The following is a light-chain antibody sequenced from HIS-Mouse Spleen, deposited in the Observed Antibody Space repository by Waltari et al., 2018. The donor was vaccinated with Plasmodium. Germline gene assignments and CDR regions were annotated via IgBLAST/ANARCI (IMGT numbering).Light chain of an antibody. Sequence: EIVLTQSPANLSLSPGERATLSCRASQRVSSYLAWYQQKPGQAPRLLIDEASNRATGIPARFSGSGSGTDFTLTISSLEPEDFAVYYCQQRSNWPPLTFGGGTKVEIK. CDR3: QQRSNWPPLT. CDR1: QRVSSY. CDR2: EAS. V-gene: IGKV3-11*01. J-gene: IGKJ4*01.